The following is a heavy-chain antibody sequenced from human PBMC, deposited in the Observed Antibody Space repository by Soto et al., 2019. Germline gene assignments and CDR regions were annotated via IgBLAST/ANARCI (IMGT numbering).Heavy chain of an antibody. CDR3: ARVTPAAGTPY. CDR1: GDSISSGGYY. D-gene: IGHD6-25*01. Sequence: VQLQESGPGLVKPSQTLSLTCSVSGDSISSGGYYWSWIRQHPGKGLDWIGYIDYSGSTYYNSSLKSRLTISADMSKNQFSLKLRSVTAADPAVYYCARVTPAAGTPYWGQGTLVTVSS. J-gene: IGHJ4*02. V-gene: IGHV4-31*03. CDR2: IDYSGST.